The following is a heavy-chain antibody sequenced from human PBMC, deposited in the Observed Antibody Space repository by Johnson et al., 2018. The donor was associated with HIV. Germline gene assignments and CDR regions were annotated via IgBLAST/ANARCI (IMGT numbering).Heavy chain of an antibody. Sequence: EKLVESGGGLVQPGGSLRLSCAASGLIFSRSWIHWVRQAPGKGLVWVSRTNSDGSTTNYADSVKGRFTISTDNAKNSLYLQLNSLRVEDTAIYYCARAQLLADDAFNNWGQGTMVTVSS. CDR1: GLIFSRSW. CDR3: ARAQLLADDAFNN. J-gene: IGHJ3*02. V-gene: IGHV3-74*02. D-gene: IGHD6-6*01. CDR2: TNSDGSTT.